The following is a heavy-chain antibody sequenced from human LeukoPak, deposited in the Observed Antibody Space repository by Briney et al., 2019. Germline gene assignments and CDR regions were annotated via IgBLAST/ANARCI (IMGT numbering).Heavy chain of an antibody. D-gene: IGHD6-13*01. CDR1: GGSFSSYA. Sequence: SVRVSCKASGGSFSSYAISWVRQAPGQGLEWMGGIIPLFGAPNYAQKFQGRVTIAADKSTTTAYMELSSLRSEDTAVYFCARHDSYSSSFPYNWFDPWGQGTLVTVSS. CDR3: ARHDSYSSSFPYNWFDP. J-gene: IGHJ5*02. V-gene: IGHV1-69*06. CDR2: IIPLFGAP.